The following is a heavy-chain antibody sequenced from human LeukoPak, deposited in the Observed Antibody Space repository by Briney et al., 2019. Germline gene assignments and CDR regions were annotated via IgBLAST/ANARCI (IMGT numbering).Heavy chain of an antibody. CDR2: IYTSGDS. J-gene: IGHJ4*02. V-gene: IGHV4-4*07. Sequence: SETLSLTCTVSGGSMSNYYWSWIRQPAGKGLEWIGRIYTSGDSNYNPSLKSRVTMSVDTSKNQVSLKLRSVTAADTAVYYCARGPQLSSGSEIDYWGQGTLVTVSS. CDR3: ARGPQLSSGSEIDY. D-gene: IGHD6-19*01. CDR1: GGSMSNYY.